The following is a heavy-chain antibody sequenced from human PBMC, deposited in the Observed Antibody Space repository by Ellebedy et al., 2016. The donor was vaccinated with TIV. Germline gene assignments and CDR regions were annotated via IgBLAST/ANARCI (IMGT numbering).Heavy chain of an antibody. D-gene: IGHD3-10*01. CDR3: ARDLSPTGLRGYFHY. CDR1: GFTFSSYG. V-gene: IGHV3-30*03. Sequence: PGGSLRLSCAASGFTFSSYGMHWVRQAPGKGLEWVAVISYDGDIKYYVDSVKGRFTISRDNFQNTLYLQMDSLRAEDTAVYYCARDLSPTGLRGYFHYWGQGTLVTVSS. CDR2: ISYDGDIK. J-gene: IGHJ1*01.